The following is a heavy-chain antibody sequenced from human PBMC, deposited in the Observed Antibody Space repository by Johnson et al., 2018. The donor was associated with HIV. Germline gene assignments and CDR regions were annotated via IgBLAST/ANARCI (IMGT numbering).Heavy chain of an antibody. CDR2: ISGSGTNI. J-gene: IGHJ3*02. CDR1: GFTFSSYA. Sequence: VQLVESGGGLVQPGGSLRLSCAASGFTFSSYAMSWVRQAPGKGLEWVSAISGSGTNIYYADSVKGRFSISRDNAKSSLYLQMNSLRAEDTALYYCTTDGEDYGDYMNAFDIWGQGTMVTVSS. D-gene: IGHD4-17*01. CDR3: TTDGEDYGDYMNAFDI. V-gene: IGHV3-23*04.